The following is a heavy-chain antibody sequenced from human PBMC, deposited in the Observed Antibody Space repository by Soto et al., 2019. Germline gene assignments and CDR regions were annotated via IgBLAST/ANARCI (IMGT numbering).Heavy chain of an antibody. V-gene: IGHV4-30-4*01. CDR3: ARPVGPESGYYTFGYFDY. CDR2: IYYSGST. D-gene: IGHD3-3*01. J-gene: IGHJ4*02. CDR1: GGSISSGDYY. Sequence: PSETLSLTCTVSGGSISSGDYYWSWIRQPPGKGLEWIGYIYYSGSTYYNPSLKSRVTISVGTSKNQFSLKLSSVTAADTAVYYCARPVGPESGYYTFGYFDYWGQGTLVTVSS.